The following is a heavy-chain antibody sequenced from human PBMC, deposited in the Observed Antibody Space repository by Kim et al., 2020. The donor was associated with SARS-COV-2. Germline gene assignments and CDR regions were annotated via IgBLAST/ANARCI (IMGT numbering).Heavy chain of an antibody. J-gene: IGHJ4*02. D-gene: IGHD6-19*01. Sequence: YADSVKGRFTISRDNAKNSLYLQMNSLRDEDTAVYYCASGQWLVKGGFDYWGQGTLVTVSS. CDR3: ASGQWLVKGGFDY. V-gene: IGHV3-48*02.